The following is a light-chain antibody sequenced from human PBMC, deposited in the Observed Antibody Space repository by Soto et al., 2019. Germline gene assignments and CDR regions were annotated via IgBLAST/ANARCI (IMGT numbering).Light chain of an antibody. CDR2: KAS. Sequence: DIQMTQSPSTLSASVGDRVTSTCRASQSISSWLAWYRQKPGKAPKLLIYKASSLESGVPSRFSGSGPGTKFTLTISSLQPDDFATYYCQQYNSYSVSFGQGTKVEIK. V-gene: IGKV1-5*03. J-gene: IGKJ1*01. CDR3: QQYNSYSVS. CDR1: QSISSW.